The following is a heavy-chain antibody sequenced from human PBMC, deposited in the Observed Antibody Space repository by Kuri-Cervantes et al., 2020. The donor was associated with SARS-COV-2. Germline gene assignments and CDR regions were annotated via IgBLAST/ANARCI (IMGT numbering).Heavy chain of an antibody. Sequence: GESLKISCAASGFTFSSYWMSWVRQAPGKGLEWVANIKQDGSEKYYVDSVKGRFTISRDNAKNSLYLQMNSLRAEDTAVYCCARDPRTLAIFGVVIKGYYYYGIDVWGQGTTVTVSS. V-gene: IGHV3-7*05. D-gene: IGHD3-3*01. CDR3: ARDPRTLAIFGVVIKGYYYYGIDV. CDR2: IKQDGSEK. CDR1: GFTFSSYW. J-gene: IGHJ6*02.